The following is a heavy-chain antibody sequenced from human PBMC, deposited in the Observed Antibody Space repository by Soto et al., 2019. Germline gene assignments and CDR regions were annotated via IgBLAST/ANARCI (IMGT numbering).Heavy chain of an antibody. CDR1: VYTFTSYG. D-gene: IGHD3-3*01. V-gene: IGHV1-18*01. CDR3: AKVYLLFGVVMPESFDY. J-gene: IGHJ4*02. CDR2: ISAYNGNT. Sequence: SVKVSCKASVYTFTSYGISLVRQAPGQGLEWMGWISAYNGNTNYAQKLQGRVTMTTDTSTSTAYMELRSLRSDDTAVYYFAKVYLLFGVVMPESFDYWGQGTLVTASS.